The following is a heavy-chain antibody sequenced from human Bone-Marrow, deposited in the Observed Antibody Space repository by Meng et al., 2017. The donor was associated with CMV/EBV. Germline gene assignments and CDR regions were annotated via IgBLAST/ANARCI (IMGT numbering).Heavy chain of an antibody. CDR3: AREISGWNQVLPSYYYYGMDV. D-gene: IGHD1-14*01. V-gene: IGHV1-18*01. Sequence: ASVEVSCKASGYTFTSYGISWVRQAPGQGLEWMGWISAYNGNTNYAQKLQGRVTMTTDTSTSTAYMELRSLRSDDTAVYYCAREISGWNQVLPSYYYYGMDVWGQGTTVTVSS. CDR2: ISAYNGNT. J-gene: IGHJ6*02. CDR1: GYTFTSYG.